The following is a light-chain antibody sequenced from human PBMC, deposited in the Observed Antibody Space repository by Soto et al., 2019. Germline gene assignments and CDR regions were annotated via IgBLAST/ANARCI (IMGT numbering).Light chain of an antibody. CDR1: SSDIGHYNY. CDR2: EVS. V-gene: IGLV2-14*01. Sequence: QSVLTQSASVSGSPGQSITISCTGTSSDIGHYNYVSWYQQHPGKAPKLIIFEVSYRPSGVSNRFSGSKSGHTASLTISGLQAEDEADYYCSSYTQRSTWVFGGGTKVTVL. CDR3: SSYTQRSTWV. J-gene: IGLJ3*02.